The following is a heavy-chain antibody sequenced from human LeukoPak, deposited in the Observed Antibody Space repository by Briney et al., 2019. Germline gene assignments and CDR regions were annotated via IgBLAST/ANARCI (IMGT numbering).Heavy chain of an antibody. V-gene: IGHV4-59*13. Sequence: SETLSLTCTVSGGSISSYYWSWIRQPPGKGLEWMGYIYYSGSTNYNPSLKSRVTISVDTSKNQFSLKLSSVTAADTAVYYCARETTVTALDYWGQGTLVTVSS. J-gene: IGHJ4*02. CDR1: GGSISSYY. D-gene: IGHD4-17*01. CDR3: ARETTVTALDY. CDR2: IYYSGST.